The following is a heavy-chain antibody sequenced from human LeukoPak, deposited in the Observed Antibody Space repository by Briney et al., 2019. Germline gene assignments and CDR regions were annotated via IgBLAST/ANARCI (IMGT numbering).Heavy chain of an antibody. V-gene: IGHV3-23*01. CDR2: ISGNGGST. CDR3: ANAPPPEIIMVGGDY. J-gene: IGHJ4*02. CDR1: GFTFSTHA. D-gene: IGHD2-21*01. Sequence: GGSLRLSCAASGFTFSTHAMSWVRQAPGKGLEWVSGISGNGGSTYYADSVKGRFTISRDNSKNTLYLQMNSLRVEDTAVYYCANAPPPEIIMVGGDYWGQGTLVTVSS.